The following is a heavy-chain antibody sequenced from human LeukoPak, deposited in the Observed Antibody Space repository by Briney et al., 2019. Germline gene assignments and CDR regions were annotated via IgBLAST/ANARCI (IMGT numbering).Heavy chain of an antibody. Sequence: GGSLRLSCAASGFIFSHYAMHWVRLAPGKGLEWVAVISYDGSNKYYADSVKGRFTISRDNSKNTLYLQMNSLRAEDTAVYYCAKEYSSGWYHPFDYWGQGTLVTVSS. CDR1: GFIFSHYA. CDR3: AKEYSSGWYHPFDY. D-gene: IGHD6-19*01. J-gene: IGHJ4*02. CDR2: ISYDGSNK. V-gene: IGHV3-30*04.